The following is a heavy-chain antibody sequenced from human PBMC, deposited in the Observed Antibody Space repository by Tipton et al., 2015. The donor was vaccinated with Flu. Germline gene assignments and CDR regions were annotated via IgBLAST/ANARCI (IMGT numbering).Heavy chain of an antibody. CDR2: IYYNGNT. J-gene: IGHJ4*02. Sequence: TLSLTCTVSGGSVSRENYYWSWIRQPPGKGLEWIGHIYYNGNTNYNPSLKSRVTISIDKSKNQFSLRLSSVTAADTAVYYCARGSLNIDYWGQGILVTVSS. V-gene: IGHV4-61*01. CDR1: GGSVSRENYY. CDR3: ARGSLNIDY.